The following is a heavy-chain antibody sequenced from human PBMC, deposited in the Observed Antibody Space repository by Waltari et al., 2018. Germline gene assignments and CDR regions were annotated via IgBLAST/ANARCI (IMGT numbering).Heavy chain of an antibody. CDR2: ISSGSTYI. Sequence: QLEESGGGLVKSGGSLKLSCSASGFIFRSWGRNWGRQAPGKGLEWIASISSGSTYIFYADAVRGRFTISRDDAKDSLYLKADSLRAEDTGVYYCTRDVYGSGGDYFEPWGQGTLVTVSS. CDR3: TRDVYGSGGDYFEP. D-gene: IGHD6-19*01. J-gene: IGHJ4*02. CDR1: GFIFRSWG. V-gene: IGHV3-21*02.